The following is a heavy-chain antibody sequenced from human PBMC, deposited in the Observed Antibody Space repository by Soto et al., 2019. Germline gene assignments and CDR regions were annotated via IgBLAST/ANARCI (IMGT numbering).Heavy chain of an antibody. CDR3: ARNRIGTYSGLDFDY. CDR1: GGTFSSYA. D-gene: IGHD6-13*01. J-gene: IGHJ4*02. Sequence: SVKVSCKASGGTFSSYATSWVRQAPGQGLGWMGGIIPIFGTANYAQKFQGRVTITADKSTSTAYMELSSLRSEDTAVYYCARNRIGTYSGLDFDYWGQGTLVTVSS. V-gene: IGHV1-69*06. CDR2: IIPIFGTA.